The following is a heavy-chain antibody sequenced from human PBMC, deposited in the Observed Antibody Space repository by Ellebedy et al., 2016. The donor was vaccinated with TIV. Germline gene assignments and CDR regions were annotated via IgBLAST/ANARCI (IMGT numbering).Heavy chain of an antibody. Sequence: SETLSLXCAVYGGSFSGYYWSWIRQPPGKGLEWIGEINHSGSTNYNPSLKSRVTISVDTSKNQFSLKLSSVTAADTAVYYCASKYYDRTRVRVSAYYYYGMDVWGQGTTVTVSS. CDR2: INHSGST. CDR3: ASKYYDRTRVRVSAYYYYGMDV. J-gene: IGHJ6*02. CDR1: GGSFSGYY. D-gene: IGHD3-22*01. V-gene: IGHV4-34*01.